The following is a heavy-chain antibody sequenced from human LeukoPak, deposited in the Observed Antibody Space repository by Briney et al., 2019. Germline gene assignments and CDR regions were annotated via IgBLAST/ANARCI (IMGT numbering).Heavy chain of an antibody. CDR3: ARESLQMQMASDALDI. CDR1: GYTFTGYY. D-gene: IGHD5-24*01. V-gene: IGHV1-2*02. Sequence: APVKVSCKASGYTFTGYYMHWVRQAPGQGLEWMGWINPNSGDTNYAQKLQGRVTMTRDTSISTAYMELSTLRSDDTAIYYCARESLQMQMASDALDIWGQGTMVTVSS. CDR2: INPNSGDT. J-gene: IGHJ3*02.